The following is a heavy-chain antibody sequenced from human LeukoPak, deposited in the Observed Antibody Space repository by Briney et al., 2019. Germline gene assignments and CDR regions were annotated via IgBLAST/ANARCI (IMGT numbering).Heavy chain of an antibody. CDR1: GDSISGPSYY. CDR2: IYDSGST. V-gene: IGHV4-39*01. CDR3: ARRGGSGMAD. Sequence: PSETLSLTCTVSGDSISGPSYYWGWTRQPPGKGLEWIGTIYDSGSTSYNPSLKSRVAISLDTSKNQFSLKLSSVTAADTAVYYCARRGGSGMADWGQGTLVTVSS. D-gene: IGHD5-24*01. J-gene: IGHJ4*02.